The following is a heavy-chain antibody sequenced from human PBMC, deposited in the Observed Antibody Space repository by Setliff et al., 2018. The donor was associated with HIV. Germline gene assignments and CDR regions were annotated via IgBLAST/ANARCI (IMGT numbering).Heavy chain of an antibody. D-gene: IGHD6-13*01. CDR1: GDSLRNYF. Sequence: SETLSLTCGVYGDSLRNYFWSWIRQPPGKGLEWIGEINHSGSTNYNPSLKSRVTISIDTSNNQFSLKLSSVTAADKAVYYCARHRGPPGSSWIYYYSYMDVWGKGTTVTVSS. J-gene: IGHJ6*03. V-gene: IGHV4-34*01. CDR2: INHSGST. CDR3: ARHRGPPGSSWIYYYSYMDV.